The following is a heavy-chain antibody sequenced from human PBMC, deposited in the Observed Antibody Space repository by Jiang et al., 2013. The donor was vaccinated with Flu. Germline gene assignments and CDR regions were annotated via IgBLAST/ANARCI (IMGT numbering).Heavy chain of an antibody. CDR1: GGSFSGYY. V-gene: IGHV4-34*01. D-gene: IGHD5-24*01. CDR2: INHSGST. CDR3: ARGDGYNGPYFDY. Sequence: LLKPSETLSLTCAVYGGSFSGYYWSWIRQPPGKGLEWIGEINHSGSTNYNPSLKSRVTISVDTSKNQFSLKLSSVTAADTAVYYCARGDGYNGPYFDYWGQGTLVTVSS. J-gene: IGHJ4*02.